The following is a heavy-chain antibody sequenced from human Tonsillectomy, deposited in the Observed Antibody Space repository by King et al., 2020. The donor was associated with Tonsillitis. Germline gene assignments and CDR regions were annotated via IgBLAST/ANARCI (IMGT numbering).Heavy chain of an antibody. Sequence: TLKESGPVLVKPTETLTLTCTVSGFSLSNAKMGVSWIRQPPGKALEWLAHIFSNDEKSYSTSLKSRLTISKDPSKSQVVLTMTNMDPVDTATYFCARTGFWSGYYTFHFDYWGQGTLVTVSS. J-gene: IGHJ4*02. CDR3: ARTGFWSGYYTFHFDY. CDR2: IFSNDEK. D-gene: IGHD3-3*01. CDR1: GFSLSNAKMG. V-gene: IGHV2-26*01.